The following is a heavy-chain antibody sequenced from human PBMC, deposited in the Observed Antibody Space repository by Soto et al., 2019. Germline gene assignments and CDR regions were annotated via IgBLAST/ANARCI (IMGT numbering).Heavy chain of an antibody. Sequence: GGSLRLSCAASGFAFNNYGINWVRQAPGKGLEWVSSISKSDYTYYSDSVKGRFTISRDNAKNSVSLQMNTLRVEDTAVYYCAREDSIIIPAVSDFWGQGTLVTVSS. J-gene: IGHJ4*02. D-gene: IGHD2-2*01. CDR1: GFAFNNYG. V-gene: IGHV3-21*01. CDR3: AREDSIIIPAVSDF. CDR2: ISKSDYT.